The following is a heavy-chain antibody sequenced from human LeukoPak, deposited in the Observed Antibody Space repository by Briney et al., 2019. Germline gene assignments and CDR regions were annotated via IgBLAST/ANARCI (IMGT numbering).Heavy chain of an antibody. CDR1: GYTFTSFG. D-gene: IGHD2-15*01. V-gene: IGHV1-18*04. CDR3: TRDHCRGDNCPSFDY. CDR2: IGAYNGDT. J-gene: IGHJ4*02. Sequence: ASVTVSCKPSGYTFTSFGISWVRQAPGQGLEWVGWIGAYNGDTNYAQKFQGRVTMTTDTFTSTDYMDLRSLRSDDTAVYYCTRDHCRGDNCPSFDYWGQGTLVTVSS.